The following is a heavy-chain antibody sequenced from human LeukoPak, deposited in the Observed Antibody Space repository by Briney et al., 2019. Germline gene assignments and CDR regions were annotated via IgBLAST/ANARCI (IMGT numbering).Heavy chain of an antibody. D-gene: IGHD6-13*01. Sequence: PGGSLRLSCAASGFTFSSYGMHWVRQAPGKGLEWVAVIWHDGSNKFYADSVKGRFTISRDNSKHTLYLQVNSLRAEDTAVYYCAKERELYSSSWSSSDYWGQGTLVTVSS. CDR2: IWHDGSNK. V-gene: IGHV3-33*06. CDR3: AKERELYSSSWSSSDY. CDR1: GFTFSSYG. J-gene: IGHJ4*02.